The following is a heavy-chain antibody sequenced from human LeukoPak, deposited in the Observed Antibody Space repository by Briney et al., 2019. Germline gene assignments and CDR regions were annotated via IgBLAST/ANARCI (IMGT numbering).Heavy chain of an antibody. CDR3: AREMDGTAYDFWSGYCAFDY. CDR2: ISSNGGST. J-gene: IGHJ4*02. D-gene: IGHD3-3*01. CDR1: GFTFSSYA. V-gene: IGHV3-64*01. Sequence: PGGSLRLSCAASGFTFSSYAMHWVRQAPGKGLEYVSAISSNGGSTYYANSVKGRFTISRDNSKNTLYLQMGSLRAEDMAVYYCAREMDGTAYDFWSGYCAFDYWGQGTLVTVSS.